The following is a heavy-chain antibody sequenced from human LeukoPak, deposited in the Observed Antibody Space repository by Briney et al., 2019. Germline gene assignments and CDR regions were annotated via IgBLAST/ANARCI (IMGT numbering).Heavy chain of an antibody. J-gene: IGHJ4*02. V-gene: IGHV3-23*01. CDR3: AKLKRVGIAPFDD. CDR2: ISVSGNKT. D-gene: IGHD3-10*01. Sequence: GGSLRLSCAASGFTFSHFAMSWVRQAPGKGLHWVSTISVSGNKTYDADSVKGRFTISRDNYKNTLYLQMTGLRADDTAVYYCAKLKRVGIAPFDDWGQGTLVTVSS. CDR1: GFTFSHFA.